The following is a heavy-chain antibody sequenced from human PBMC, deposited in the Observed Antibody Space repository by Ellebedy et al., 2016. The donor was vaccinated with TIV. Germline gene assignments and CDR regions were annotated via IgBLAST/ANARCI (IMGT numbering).Heavy chain of an antibody. CDR1: GFTLEDYA. J-gene: IGHJ4*02. CDR2: ISWNSGFI. V-gene: IGHV3-9*01. CDR3: VKEDSSGWSEYYFDF. D-gene: IGHD6-19*01. Sequence: GGSLRLSCAASGFTLEDYAMHWVRQRPGKGLEWVSGISWNSGFIGYANSVKGRCTISRDNAKNSLYLQLNSLRVEDTALYYCVKEDSSGWSEYYFDFWGQGTLVTVSS.